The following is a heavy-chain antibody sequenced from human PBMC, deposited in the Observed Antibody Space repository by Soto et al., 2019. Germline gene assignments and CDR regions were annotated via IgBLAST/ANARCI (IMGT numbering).Heavy chain of an antibody. J-gene: IGHJ6*02. D-gene: IGHD2-15*01. Sequence: SETLSLTCTVSGVSISGYYWSWTRQPPGKGLEWIGHIYYNGITNYNPSLKSRVAISLDTSENQFSLTLSSVTAADTAVYYCAREGALLFGGNPDYYDDLAVWGQGTTVTVSS. V-gene: IGHV4-59*12. CDR1: GVSISGYY. CDR3: AREGALLFGGNPDYYDDLAV. CDR2: IYYNGIT.